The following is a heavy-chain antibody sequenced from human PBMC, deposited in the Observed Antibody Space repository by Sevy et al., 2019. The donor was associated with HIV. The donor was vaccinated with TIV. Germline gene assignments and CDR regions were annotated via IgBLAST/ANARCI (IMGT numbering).Heavy chain of an antibody. CDR1: GGSISSYY. J-gene: IGHJ6*02. Sequence: SEILSLTCTVSGGSISSYYWSWIRQPAGKGLEWIGRIYTSGSTNYNPSLKSRVTMSVDTSKNQFSLKLSSVTAADTAVYYCARIAAAGDYYYGMDVWGQGTTVTVSS. CDR3: ARIAAAGDYYYGMDV. V-gene: IGHV4-4*07. CDR2: IYTSGST. D-gene: IGHD6-13*01.